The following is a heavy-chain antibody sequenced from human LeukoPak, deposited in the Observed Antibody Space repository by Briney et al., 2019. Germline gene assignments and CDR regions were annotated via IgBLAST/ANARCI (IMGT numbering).Heavy chain of an antibody. Sequence: SVKVSCKASGGTFISYAISWVRQAPGQGLEWMGRIIPILGIANYAQKFQGRVTITADKSTSTAYMELSSLRSEDTAVYYCARGGCSSTSCYYYGMDVWGQGTTVTVSS. CDR2: IIPILGIA. CDR1: GGTFISYA. V-gene: IGHV1-69*04. J-gene: IGHJ6*02. CDR3: ARGGCSSTSCYYYGMDV. D-gene: IGHD2-2*01.